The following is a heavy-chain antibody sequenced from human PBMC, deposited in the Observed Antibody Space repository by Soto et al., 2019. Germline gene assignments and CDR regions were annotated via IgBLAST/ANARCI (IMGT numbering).Heavy chain of an antibody. CDR2: FSLSGTT. V-gene: IGHV4-38-2*01. D-gene: IGHD2-8*02. Sequence: SETLCHTWAVSGYSIRSGYDWGCIRQPPVQGLEWIGRFSLSGTTNYNPSLRSRVTMSADVSKNQFSLRLTSVTAADTALYYCARGMTPPGAPAWYYFDSWGQGTLVTVSS. J-gene: IGHJ4*02. CDR1: GYSIRSGYD. CDR3: ARGMTPPGAPAWYYFDS.